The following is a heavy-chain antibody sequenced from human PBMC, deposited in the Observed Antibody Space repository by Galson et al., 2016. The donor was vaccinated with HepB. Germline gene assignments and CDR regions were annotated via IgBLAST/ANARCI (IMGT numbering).Heavy chain of an antibody. V-gene: IGHV3-30-3*01. CDR2: VSYDGNTK. J-gene: IGHJ4*02. D-gene: IGHD3-10*01. Sequence: SLRLSCAASGFIFSNYAIHWVRQAPGKGLEWVGVVSYDGNTKWYAGSVMGRFTISRDNSKNKLFLQMSSLIAEDTAVYYCARSQWFGELFYFDSWGQGTQVTGSS. CDR1: GFIFSNYA. CDR3: ARSQWFGELFYFDS.